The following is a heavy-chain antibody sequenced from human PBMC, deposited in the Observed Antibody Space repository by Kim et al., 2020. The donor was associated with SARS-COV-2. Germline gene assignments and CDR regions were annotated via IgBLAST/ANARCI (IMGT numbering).Heavy chain of an antibody. D-gene: IGHD6-6*01. CDR1: GGSISSSSYY. V-gene: IGHV4-39*01. CDR3: AIAARRGAYYYYGMDV. J-gene: IGHJ6*02. CDR2: IYYSGST. Sequence: SETLSLTCTVSGGSISSSSYYWGWIRQPPGKGLEWIGSIYYSGSTYYNPSLKSRVTISVDTSKNQFSLKLSSVTAADTAVYYCAIAARRGAYYYYGMDVWGQGTTVTVSS.